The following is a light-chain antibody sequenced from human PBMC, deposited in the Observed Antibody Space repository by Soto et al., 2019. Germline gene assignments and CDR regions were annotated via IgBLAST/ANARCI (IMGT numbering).Light chain of an antibody. CDR2: SNN. V-gene: IGLV1-44*01. J-gene: IGLJ1*01. CDR1: SSNIGRNT. CDR3: AAWDDSLTDYD. Sequence: QSVLTQAPSASETPGQRVTISCSGGSSNIGRNTVNWYQQLPGTAPKLLIYSNNRRPSGVPDRFSGSKSGTSASLAISGLQSEDEADYYCAAWDDSLTDYDFGTGTKVTV.